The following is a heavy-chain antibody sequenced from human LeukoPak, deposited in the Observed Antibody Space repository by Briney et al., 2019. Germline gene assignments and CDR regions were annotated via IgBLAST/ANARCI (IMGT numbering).Heavy chain of an antibody. CDR2: IYSDDRA. Sequence: PGGSLRLSCVASGFTVNRNVMSWVRQAPGKGLEWVSLIYSDDRAFYADSVKGRFTISRNKSKNTLFLQMSSLKPEDTAIYYCARDLAGFEEPRYYYYMDVWAKGPRSPSP. J-gene: IGHJ6*03. D-gene: IGHD1-14*01. CDR3: ARDLAGFEEPRYYYYMDV. CDR1: GFTVNRNV. V-gene: IGHV3-66*02.